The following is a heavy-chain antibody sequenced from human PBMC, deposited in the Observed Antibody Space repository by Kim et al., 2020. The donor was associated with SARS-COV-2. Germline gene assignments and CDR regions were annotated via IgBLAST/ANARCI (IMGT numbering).Heavy chain of an antibody. CDR2: ISDSGGST. CDR3: AKHDGGPSDYYYYGMDV. CDR1: GFTFSSYA. J-gene: IGHJ6*01. V-gene: IGHV3-23*01. D-gene: IGHD2-15*01. Sequence: GGSLRLSCAASGFTFSSYAMSWVRQAPGKGLEWVSSISDSGGSTYYADSVKGRFTISRDNSKNTLYLHVNSLKAEDTAVYYCAKHDGGPSDYYYYGMDV.